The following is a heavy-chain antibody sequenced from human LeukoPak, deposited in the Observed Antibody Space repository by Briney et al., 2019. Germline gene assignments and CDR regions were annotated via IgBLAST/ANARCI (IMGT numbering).Heavy chain of an antibody. J-gene: IGHJ6*02. D-gene: IGHD3-10*01. CDR2: INPNSGAT. CDR3: ARKGYYYGPGDYYYGMDV. Sequence: ASVKVSCKASGYTFTGYYIHWVRQAPGQGLEWMGWINPNSGATNYVQKFQGRVTMTRDTSISTAYMELSRLRSDDTAVYYCARKGYYYGPGDYYYGMDVWGQGTTVTVSS. CDR1: GYTFTGYY. V-gene: IGHV1-2*02.